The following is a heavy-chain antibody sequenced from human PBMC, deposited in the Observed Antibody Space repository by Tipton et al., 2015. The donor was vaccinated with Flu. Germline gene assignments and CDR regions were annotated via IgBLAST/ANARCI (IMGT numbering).Heavy chain of an antibody. V-gene: IGHV4-39*01. CDR1: SGSIRSTNYF. CDR3: ARLSYYDVDLKNFYFDY. Sequence: LRLSCIVSSGSIRSTNYFCAWIRQPPGKRLELIGSIYPSGTTYYNPSLKSRVTISVDTTKNQFSLRLSSVTAADTAVYYYARLSYYDVDLKNFYFDYWGQGALVTVSS. J-gene: IGHJ4*02. D-gene: IGHD3-10*02. CDR2: IYPSGTT.